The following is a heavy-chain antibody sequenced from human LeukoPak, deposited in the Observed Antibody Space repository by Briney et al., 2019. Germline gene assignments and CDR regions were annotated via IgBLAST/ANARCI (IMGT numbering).Heavy chain of an antibody. V-gene: IGHV1-2*02. D-gene: IGHD6-19*01. Sequence: ASVKVSCKASGYIFTNYDINWVRQATGQGLEWMGWINPNSGGTNYAQKFQGRVTMTRDTSISTAYMELSRLRSDDTAVYYCAREGQWLHWGQGTLVTVSS. CDR2: INPNSGGT. CDR3: AREGQWLH. CDR1: GYIFTNYD. J-gene: IGHJ4*02.